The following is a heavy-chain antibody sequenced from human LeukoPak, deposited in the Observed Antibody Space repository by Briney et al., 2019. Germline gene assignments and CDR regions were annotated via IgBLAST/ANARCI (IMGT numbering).Heavy chain of an antibody. D-gene: IGHD2-21*02. CDR3: ARAILGVTAIGRNAFDI. V-gene: IGHV1-18*01. J-gene: IGHJ3*02. Sequence: GASVKVSCKASGYIFTSYGISWVRQAPGQGLEWMGWISAYNGNTNYAQKFQGRVTMTTDTSTSTAYMELRSLRSDDTAVYYCARAILGVTAIGRNAFDIWGQGTMVTVFS. CDR1: GYIFTSYG. CDR2: ISAYNGNT.